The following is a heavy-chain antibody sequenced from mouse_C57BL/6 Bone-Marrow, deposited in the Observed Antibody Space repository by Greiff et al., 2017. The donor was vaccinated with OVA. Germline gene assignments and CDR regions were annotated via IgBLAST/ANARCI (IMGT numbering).Heavy chain of an antibody. CDR1: GYTFTSYT. J-gene: IGHJ1*03. Sequence: VQLQQSGAELARPGASVKMSCKASGYTFTSYTMHWVKQRPGKGLEWIGHINPRGGYTKYNQKFKDKATLTADKSSSTAYMHLSSLTSDYSAVYYCAGGVDYYGGVWGTGTTVTVSS. D-gene: IGHD1-1*01. CDR2: INPRGGYT. V-gene: IGHV1-4*01. CDR3: AGGVDYYGGV.